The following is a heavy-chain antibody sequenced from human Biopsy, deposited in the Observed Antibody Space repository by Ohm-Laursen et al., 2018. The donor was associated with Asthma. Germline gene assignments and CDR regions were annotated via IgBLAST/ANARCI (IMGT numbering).Heavy chain of an antibody. CDR1: PGSINDYY. Sequence: PSQTLSLTCTVSPGSINDYYWNWIRQFPGKGLEWIGYVHSTGSTRFNPSLKSRLTIPVDTSVDQVSLKLTSVTAADTAVYYCARATSTWSQSGPHYFDPWGQGTLVTVSS. J-gene: IGHJ5*02. D-gene: IGHD6-13*01. CDR2: VHSTGST. CDR3: ARATSTWSQSGPHYFDP. V-gene: IGHV4-59*01.